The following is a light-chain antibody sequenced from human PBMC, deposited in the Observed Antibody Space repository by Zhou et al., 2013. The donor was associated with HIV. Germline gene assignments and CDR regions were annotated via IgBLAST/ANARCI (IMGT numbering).Light chain of an antibody. J-gene: IGKJ4*01. CDR3: QKYNRAPXT. CDR1: QDINNY. Sequence: DIQLTQSPSSLSASVGDRVTITCQASQDINNYLNWYEQKPGKAPKLLIYDASNLETGVPSRFSGSGSGTDFTLTISSLQPEDVGTYYCQKYNRAPXTFGGGTKVEIK. V-gene: IGKV1-33*01. CDR2: DAS.